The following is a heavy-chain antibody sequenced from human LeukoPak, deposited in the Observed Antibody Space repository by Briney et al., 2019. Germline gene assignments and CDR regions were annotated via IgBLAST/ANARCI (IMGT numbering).Heavy chain of an antibody. CDR3: ARDPSGLWAYGGNWGGY. Sequence: GGTLRLSCSVSGFTFSNYAMTWARQAPGKGLEWVSSISGTSANTYYADSVKGRFTISGDNSRNTVYLQMNSLRAEDTAVYYCARDPSGLWAYGGNWGGYWGQGTLVTVSS. CDR1: GFTFSNYA. V-gene: IGHV3-23*01. CDR2: ISGTSANT. D-gene: IGHD4-23*01. J-gene: IGHJ4*02.